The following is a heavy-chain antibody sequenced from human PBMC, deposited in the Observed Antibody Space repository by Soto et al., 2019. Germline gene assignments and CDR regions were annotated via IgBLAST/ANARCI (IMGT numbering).Heavy chain of an antibody. Sequence: SVKVSCKASGGTFSSYAISWVRQAPGQGLEWMGGIIPIFGAANYAQKFQARVTITADESTSTAYMELSRLRSEDTAVYYCARNPPGDSSGWLDNWYFDLWGRGTLVTVSS. CDR3: ARNPPGDSSGWLDNWYFDL. CDR2: IIPIFGAA. D-gene: IGHD6-19*01. CDR1: GGTFSSYA. V-gene: IGHV1-69*13. J-gene: IGHJ2*01.